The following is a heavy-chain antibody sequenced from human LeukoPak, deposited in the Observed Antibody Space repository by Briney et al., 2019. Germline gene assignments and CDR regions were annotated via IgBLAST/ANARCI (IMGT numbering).Heavy chain of an antibody. J-gene: IGHJ4*02. Sequence: PGGSLRLSCAASGFTFSNYNLNWVRQTPGKGLEWVSSISSSSSYIYYADSVKGRFTISRDNAKNSPYLQMDSLRAEDTAVYYCARNLLGWELHYFDYWGQGTLVTVSS. CDR1: GFTFSNYN. D-gene: IGHD1-26*01. CDR3: ARNLLGWELHYFDY. CDR2: ISSSSSYI. V-gene: IGHV3-21*01.